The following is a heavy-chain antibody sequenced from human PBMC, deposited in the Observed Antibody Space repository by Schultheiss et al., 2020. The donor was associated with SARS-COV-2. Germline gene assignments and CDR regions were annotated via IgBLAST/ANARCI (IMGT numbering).Heavy chain of an antibody. CDR1: GFTFDDYA. V-gene: IGHV3-7*01. CDR2: IKQDGTEK. Sequence: GGSLRLSCAASGFTFDDYAMHWVRQGPGKGLEWVANIKQDGTEKYYVDSVKGRFTISRDNAKNSLYLQMNSLRAEDTAVYYCARVYNNYYDSSGHAVDIWGQGTMVTVSS. CDR3: ARVYNNYYDSSGHAVDI. J-gene: IGHJ3*02. D-gene: IGHD3-22*01.